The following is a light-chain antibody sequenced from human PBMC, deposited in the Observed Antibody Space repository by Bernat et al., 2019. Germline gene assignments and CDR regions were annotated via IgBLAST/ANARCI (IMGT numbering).Light chain of an antibody. Sequence: DIQMTQSPSSLSASVGDRVTITCRVSQGISNNFAWFQQKPGKAPKSLIYDASNLQSGVPSKFSGSGSGTDFTLTISNLQPEDVATYYCQQYKSYPYTFGRGTKVEIK. V-gene: IGKV1-16*02. CDR1: QGISNN. J-gene: IGKJ4*01. CDR2: DAS. CDR3: QQYKSYPYT.